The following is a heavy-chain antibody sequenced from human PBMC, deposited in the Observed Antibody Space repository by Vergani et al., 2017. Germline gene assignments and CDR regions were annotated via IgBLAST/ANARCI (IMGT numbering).Heavy chain of an antibody. CDR2: ISYDGSKK. CDR3: ANVRPVTYCSSTSCYDP. Sequence: QVQLVESGGGVVQPGRSLRLSCAASGFNFGYYAMHWVRQAPGRGLGWVAVISYDGSKKYYADSVKGRFTISRDNSKNTLYLQMNSLRAEDTAVYYCANVRPVTYCSSTSCYDPWGQGTLVTVSS. CDR1: GFNFGYYA. J-gene: IGHJ5*02. V-gene: IGHV3-30-3*01. D-gene: IGHD2-2*01.